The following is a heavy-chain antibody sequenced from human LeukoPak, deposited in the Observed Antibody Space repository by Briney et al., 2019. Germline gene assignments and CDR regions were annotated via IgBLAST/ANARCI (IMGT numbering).Heavy chain of an antibody. D-gene: IGHD6-6*01. J-gene: IGHJ4*02. V-gene: IGHV4-59*11. CDR3: ARGFGDNVVRYFDY. CDR2: FYYSGST. Sequence: PSETLSLTCTVSGGSISNHYWGWIRQPPGKGLEWIGYFYYSGSTTYNPSLKSRVTISVDTSKNQFSLNLSSVTAADTAVYYCARGFGDNVVRYFDYWGQGTLVTVSS. CDR1: GGSISNHY.